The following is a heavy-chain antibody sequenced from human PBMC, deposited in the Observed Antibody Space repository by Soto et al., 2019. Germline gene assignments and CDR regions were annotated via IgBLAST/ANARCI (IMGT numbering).Heavy chain of an antibody. CDR2: IIPILSMS. V-gene: IGHV1-69*02. J-gene: IGHJ4*02. CDR3: ARSYGSGSRPFDY. Sequence: QVQLVQSGAEVKNPGSSVRVSCKASGGTFSSYTLNWVRQAPGQGLEWMGRIIPILSMSSYAQKFQGRVSIIADNSTTPADMTLCSMRSDDTAIYYCARSYGSGSRPFDYWGQGTLVTVSS. CDR1: GGTFSSYT. D-gene: IGHD3-10*01.